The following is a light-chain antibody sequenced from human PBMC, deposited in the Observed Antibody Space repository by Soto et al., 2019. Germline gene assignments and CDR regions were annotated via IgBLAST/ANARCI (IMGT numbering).Light chain of an antibody. CDR1: QGISSF. CDR2: AAS. J-gene: IGKJ4*01. Sequence: DIQLTQSPSFLSASVGDRVTLTCRASQGISSFLAWYQQKPGKAPKLLIYAASTLQSGVPSRFSGSGSGTEFTLTISSLQPEDFATYYCQQVNSYPVTFGGGTKVDIK. CDR3: QQVNSYPVT. V-gene: IGKV1-9*01.